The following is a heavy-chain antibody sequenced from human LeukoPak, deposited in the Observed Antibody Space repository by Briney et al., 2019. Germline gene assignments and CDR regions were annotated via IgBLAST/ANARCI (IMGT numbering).Heavy chain of an antibody. CDR1: GGTFSSYA. CDR2: IIPIFGTA. CDR3: VRQTYYYDSSGYSNAYYFDY. Sequence: SVKVSCKASGGTFSSYAISWVRQAPGQGLEWMGGIIPIFGTANYAQKFQGRVTITTDESTSTAYMELSSLRSEDTAVYYCVRQTYYYDSSGYSNAYYFDYWGQGTLVTVSS. V-gene: IGHV1-69*05. D-gene: IGHD3-22*01. J-gene: IGHJ4*02.